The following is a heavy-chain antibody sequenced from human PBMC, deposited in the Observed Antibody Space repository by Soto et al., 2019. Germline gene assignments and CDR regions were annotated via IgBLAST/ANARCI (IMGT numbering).Heavy chain of an antibody. CDR1: GFSLSTSGVG. J-gene: IGHJ4*02. V-gene: IGHV2-5*02. Sequence: SGPTLVNPTQTLTLTCTFSGFSLSTSGVGVGWIRRPPGKALEWLALIYWDDDKRYSPSLKSGLTITKDTSTNQVVLTMTNMDPVDTATYYCARRYDPYYFDYWGQGTLVTSPQ. D-gene: IGHD1-1*01. CDR2: IYWDDDK. CDR3: ARRYDPYYFDY.